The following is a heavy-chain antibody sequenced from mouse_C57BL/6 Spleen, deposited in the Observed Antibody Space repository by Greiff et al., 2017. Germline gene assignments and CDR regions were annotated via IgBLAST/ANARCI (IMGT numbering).Heavy chain of an antibody. CDR1: GYTFTDYN. Sequence: VQLQQSGPELVKPGASVKIPCKASGYTFTDYNMDWVKQSHGKSLEWIGDINPNNGGTIYNQKFKGKATLTVDKSSSTAYMELRILTSEDTAVYYCARSLYYYGSTYAMDYWGQGTSVTVSS. J-gene: IGHJ4*01. D-gene: IGHD1-1*01. V-gene: IGHV1-18*01. CDR3: ARSLYYYGSTYAMDY. CDR2: INPNNGGT.